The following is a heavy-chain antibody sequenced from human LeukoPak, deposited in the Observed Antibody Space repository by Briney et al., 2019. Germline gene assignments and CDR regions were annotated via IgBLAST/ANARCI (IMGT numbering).Heavy chain of an antibody. CDR2: VYSGGST. Sequence: SETLSLTCTVSGGSISSNNYYWGWIRQPPGKGLEWIGSVYSGGSTHYNPSLKSRVTISVDSSRNQLSLKLTSVTAADTAVYYCARVIAAAGTAFDYWGQGTLVTVSS. D-gene: IGHD6-13*01. CDR3: ARVIAAAGTAFDY. CDR1: GGSISSNNYY. V-gene: IGHV4-39*07. J-gene: IGHJ4*02.